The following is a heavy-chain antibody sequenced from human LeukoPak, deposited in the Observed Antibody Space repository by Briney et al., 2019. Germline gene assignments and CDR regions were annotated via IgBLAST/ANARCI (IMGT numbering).Heavy chain of an antibody. CDR3: ARGLRWRAYFDY. CDR2: INHSGST. J-gene: IGHJ4*02. D-gene: IGHD4-23*01. V-gene: IGHV4-34*01. Sequence: SETLSLTCTVSSGSNSGYYWSWIRQPPGKGLEGIGEINHSGSTNYNPSLKSRVTISVDTSKNQFSLKLSSVTAADTAVYYCARGLRWRAYFDYWGQGTLVTVSS. CDR1: SGSNSGYY.